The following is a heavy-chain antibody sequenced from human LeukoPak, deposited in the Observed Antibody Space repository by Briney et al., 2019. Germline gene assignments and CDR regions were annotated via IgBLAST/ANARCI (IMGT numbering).Heavy chain of an antibody. CDR2: INWNGGST. V-gene: IGHV3-20*04. Sequence: GGSLRLSCAASGFNFDDYGMNWVRQAPGKGLEWVSGINWNGGSTGYADSVKGRFTISRDNAKNSLYLQMSGLRAEDTAFYYCARGLIAAGPSLFDYWGQGTLVTVSS. J-gene: IGHJ4*02. D-gene: IGHD6-13*01. CDR3: ARGLIAAGPSLFDY. CDR1: GFNFDDYG.